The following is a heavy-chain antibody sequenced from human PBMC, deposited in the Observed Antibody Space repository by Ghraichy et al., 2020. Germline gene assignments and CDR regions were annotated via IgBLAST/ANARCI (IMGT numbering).Heavy chain of an antibody. CDR1: GFTFSSYG. V-gene: IGHV3-7*03. CDR2: IKQDGSEK. D-gene: IGHD2-2*01. Sequence: GGSLRLSCAASGFTFSSYGMSWVRQAPGKGLEWVANIKQDGSEKYYADSVKGRFTISRDNAKNSLYLQMNSLRAEDTAVYYCARERSAAASTQRDGDWGHGATVAVSS. J-gene: IGHJ6*02. CDR3: ARERSAAASTQRDGD.